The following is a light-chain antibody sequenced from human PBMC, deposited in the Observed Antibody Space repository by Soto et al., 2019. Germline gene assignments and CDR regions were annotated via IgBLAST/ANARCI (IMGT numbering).Light chain of an antibody. J-gene: IGLJ1*01. CDR3: QSYDSSLRAYV. V-gene: IGLV1-40*01. CDR2: GNT. CDR1: SSNIGANFD. Sequence: SVLTQAPAASAAPGQRVTISCTGSSSNIGANFDVGWFQHLPGSAPKVLIYGNTNRPSGVPARFSGSKSGTSASLAITGLQADDEADSYCQSYDSSLRAYVFGSGTKVTVL.